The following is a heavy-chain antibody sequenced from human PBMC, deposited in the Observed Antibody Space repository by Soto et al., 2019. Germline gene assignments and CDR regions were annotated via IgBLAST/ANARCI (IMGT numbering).Heavy chain of an antibody. V-gene: IGHV4-31*03. D-gene: IGHD7-27*01. Sequence: SETLSLTCTVSGGSISSGGYYWSWIRQHPGKGLEWIGYIYYSGSTYYNPSLKSRITINPDTSKNQFSLQLNSVTPEDTAVYYCARDYLWAFDSWGQGTLVTVSS. J-gene: IGHJ4*02. CDR3: ARDYLWAFDS. CDR1: GGSISSGGYY. CDR2: IYYSGST.